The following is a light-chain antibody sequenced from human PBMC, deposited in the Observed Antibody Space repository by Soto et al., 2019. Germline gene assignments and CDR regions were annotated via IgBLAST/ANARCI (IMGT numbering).Light chain of an antibody. Sequence: DIQMTQSPSTLSPSVGERVTLTCRASQSISRRLAWYQQKPGKAAKLLIYAASTLQSGVPSGFSGSRSGAELSLIIISRQPEDFATYYCQQSYSTPLTFGGGTKVDIK. J-gene: IGKJ4*01. CDR1: QSISRR. CDR3: QQSYSTPLT. V-gene: IGKV1-5*01. CDR2: AAS.